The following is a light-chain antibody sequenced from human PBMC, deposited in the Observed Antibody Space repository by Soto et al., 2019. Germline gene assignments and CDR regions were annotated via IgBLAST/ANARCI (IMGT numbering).Light chain of an antibody. CDR3: SSYTTRSTIV. CDR1: SSDVGAYDF. CDR2: DVT. Sequence: QSVLTQPASVSGSPGQSITISCTGTSSDVGAYDFVSWYQHYPGKAPKLVTFDVTHRPPGISDRFSGSKSANTASLTISGLQAEDEAFYYCSSYTTRSTIVFVGGTKLTV. J-gene: IGLJ2*01. V-gene: IGLV2-14*01.